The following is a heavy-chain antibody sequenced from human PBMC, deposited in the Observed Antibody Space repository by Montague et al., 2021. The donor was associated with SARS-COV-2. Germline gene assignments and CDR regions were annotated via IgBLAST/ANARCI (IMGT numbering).Heavy chain of an antibody. CDR1: GESISSSDHY. J-gene: IGHJ4*02. CDR2: IYYRGNT. CDR3: ARQRLLRVVRDPKDFDS. V-gene: IGHV4-39*01. D-gene: IGHD3-10*01. Sequence: SETLSLTCSVSGESISSSDHYWAWIRQPPGKGLEWVGSIYYRGNTYYNPSLKSRLTISVDTSKAEISLRLTSVTAADTALYYCARQRLLRVVRDPKDFDSWGQGTLVTVSS.